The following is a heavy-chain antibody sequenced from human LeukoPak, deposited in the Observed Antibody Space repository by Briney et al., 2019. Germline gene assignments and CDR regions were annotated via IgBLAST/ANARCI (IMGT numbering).Heavy chain of an antibody. Sequence: GGSLRLSCEASTFNFGLYVMTWARQAPGKGLEWVSGISGGGLSTYYTDSVKGRFTISRDNSKNTLYLQMNSLRAEDTAVYYCAKMYYYDSSGPYYYYYYMDVWGKGTTVTISS. V-gene: IGHV3-23*01. CDR1: TFNFGLYV. D-gene: IGHD3-22*01. CDR3: AKMYYYDSSGPYYYYYYMDV. CDR2: ISGGGLST. J-gene: IGHJ6*03.